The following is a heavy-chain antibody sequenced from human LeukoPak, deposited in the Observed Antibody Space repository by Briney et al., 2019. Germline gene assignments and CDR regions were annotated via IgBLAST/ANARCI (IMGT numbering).Heavy chain of an antibody. CDR2: INGGSGNT. J-gene: IGHJ4*02. CDR3: ANPRYDSSGYYYVD. V-gene: IGHV1-3*01. Sequence: GASVKVSCKASGYTFISYAIHWLRQAPGQRLDWMGWINGGSGNTKYSPEFQGRVTITRDTSASTAYMELSSLRSEDTAVYYCANPRYDSSGYYYVDWGQGTLVTVSS. D-gene: IGHD3-22*01. CDR1: GYTFISYA.